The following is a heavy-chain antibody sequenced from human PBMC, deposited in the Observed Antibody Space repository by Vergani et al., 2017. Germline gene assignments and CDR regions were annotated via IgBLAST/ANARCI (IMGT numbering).Heavy chain of an antibody. Sequence: EVQLVESGGGLVQPGRSLRLSCAASGFTFDDYAMHWVRQAPGKGLEWGSGINWNSDSIAYADSVKGRFTISRDTAKNSLYLQMNSLRAEDTAFYYCVKDIAASGNYWYFDLWGRGTLVTVSS. V-gene: IGHV3-9*01. CDR2: INWNSDSI. CDR1: GFTFDDYA. J-gene: IGHJ2*01. D-gene: IGHD6-13*01. CDR3: VKDIAASGNYWYFDL.